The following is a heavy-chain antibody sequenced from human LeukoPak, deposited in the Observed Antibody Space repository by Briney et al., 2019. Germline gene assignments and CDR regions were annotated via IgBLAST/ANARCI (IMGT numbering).Heavy chain of an antibody. J-gene: IGHJ4*02. D-gene: IGHD3-9*01. CDR3: ARQRYGRYPNDY. V-gene: IGHV4-38-2*01. Sequence: GSLRLSCAASGFTFSSYAMSWIRQPPGKGLEWIGSIYYSGSTYYNPSLKSRVTISVDTSKNQFSLKLSSVTAADTAVYYCARQRYGRYPNDYWGQGTLVTVSS. CDR1: GFTFSSYA. CDR2: IYYSGST.